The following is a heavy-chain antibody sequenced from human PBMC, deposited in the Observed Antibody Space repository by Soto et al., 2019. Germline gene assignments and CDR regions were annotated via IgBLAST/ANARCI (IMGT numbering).Heavy chain of an antibody. CDR2: VTGTSGGT. Sequence: GGSLRLSCAVSGFTFSNYAMSWVRQTPGKGLEWVSTVTGTSGGTYYADSVKGRFTISRDNSKNTLYLQMNSLSVEDTAIYYCANRPACPNPGFHVQAHQYLDYWGQGTLVTVSS. J-gene: IGHJ4*02. D-gene: IGHD2-8*01. CDR1: GFTFSNYA. CDR3: ANRPACPNPGFHVQAHQYLDY. V-gene: IGHV3-23*01.